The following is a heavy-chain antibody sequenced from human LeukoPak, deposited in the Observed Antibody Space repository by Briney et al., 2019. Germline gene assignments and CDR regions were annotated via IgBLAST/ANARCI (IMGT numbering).Heavy chain of an antibody. J-gene: IGHJ4*02. CDR3: ARRRRYHFDY. V-gene: IGHV3-9*01. Sequence: GRSLRLSCVASGFTFDDYAMHWVRQAPGKGLEWVSGISWNSGSIGYADSVKGRFTISRDNAKNSLYLQMNSLRAEDTALYYCARRRRYHFDYWGQGTLVTVSS. CDR2: ISWNSGSI. D-gene: IGHD3-16*01. CDR1: GFTFDDYA.